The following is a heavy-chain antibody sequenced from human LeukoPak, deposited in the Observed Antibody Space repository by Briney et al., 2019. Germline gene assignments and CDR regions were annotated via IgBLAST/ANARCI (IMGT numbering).Heavy chain of an antibody. D-gene: IGHD3-10*01. CDR1: GGTFSSYA. J-gene: IGHJ5*02. V-gene: IGHV1-69*04. Sequence: SVKVSCKASGGTFSSYAISWVRQAPGQGLEWMGRIIPILGIANYAQKFQGRVTITADKSTSTAYMELSSLRSEDTAVYYCAESVLSIGDWFDPWGQGTLVTVSS. CDR3: AESVLSIGDWFDP. CDR2: IIPILGIA.